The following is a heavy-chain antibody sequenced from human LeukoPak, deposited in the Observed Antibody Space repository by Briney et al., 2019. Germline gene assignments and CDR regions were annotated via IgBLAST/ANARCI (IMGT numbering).Heavy chain of an antibody. V-gene: IGHV3-21*01. CDR2: ISSSSSYI. CDR1: GFTFSSYS. CDR3: ARESAVAVGSWGAVAVGGIDY. Sequence: KPGRSLRLSCAASGFTFSSYSMNWVRQAPGKGLEWVSSISSSSSYIYYADSVKGRFTISRDNAKNSLYLQMNSLRAEDTAVYYCARESAVAVGSWGAVAVGGIDYWGQGTLVTVSS. J-gene: IGHJ4*02. D-gene: IGHD6-19*01.